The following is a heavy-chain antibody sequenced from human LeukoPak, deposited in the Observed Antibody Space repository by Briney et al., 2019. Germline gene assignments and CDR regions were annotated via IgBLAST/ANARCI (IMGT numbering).Heavy chain of an antibody. CDR3: ARVSEDHTTGWYEEYFQH. CDR2: IWYDGSKK. J-gene: IGHJ1*01. V-gene: IGHV3-33*01. Sequence: PGRSLRLSCAASGFTFSSYGMHWVRQAPGKGLEWVAVIWYDGSKKNYADSVKGRFTVSRDNSKNPLYLQMNSLRVEDTAVYFCARVSEDHTTGWYEEYFQHWGQGTLVTVSS. D-gene: IGHD6-19*01. CDR1: GFTFSSYG.